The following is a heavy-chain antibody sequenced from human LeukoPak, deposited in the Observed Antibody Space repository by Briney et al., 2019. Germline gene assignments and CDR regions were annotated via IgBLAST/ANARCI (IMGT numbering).Heavy chain of an antibody. D-gene: IGHD2-21*02. CDR3: ARTARLLDY. CDR1: GFTFSDHY. J-gene: IGHJ4*02. V-gene: IGHV3-11*01. Sequence: GGSLRLSCAASGFTFSDHYMTWIRQAPGKGLEWLSYISTSGETINYADSVEGRFTVSRDNAKNSLFLQMNSLRAEDTAVYYCARTARLLDYWGQGTLVTVSS. CDR2: ISTSGETI.